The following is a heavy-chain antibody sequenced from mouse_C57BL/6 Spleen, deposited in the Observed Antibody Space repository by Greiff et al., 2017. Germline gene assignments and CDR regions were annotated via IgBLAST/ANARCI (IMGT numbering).Heavy chain of an antibody. CDR3: ARSYYSTHYYAMDY. D-gene: IGHD2-5*01. CDR1: GYTFTDYY. J-gene: IGHJ4*01. CDR2: IYPGSGNT. Sequence: VQLQQSGAELVRPGASVKLSCKASGYTFTDYYINWVKQRPGQGLEWIARIYPGSGNTYYNEKFKGKATLTAEKSSSTAYMQLSSLTSEDSAVYFCARSYYSTHYYAMDYWGQGTSVTVSS. V-gene: IGHV1-76*01.